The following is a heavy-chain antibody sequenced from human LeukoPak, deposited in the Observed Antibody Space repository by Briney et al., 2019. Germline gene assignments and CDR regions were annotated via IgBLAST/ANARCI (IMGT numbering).Heavy chain of an antibody. CDR2: VSTSRSS. CDR1: GGSISSHSYY. J-gene: IGHJ3*01. D-gene: IGHD3-22*01. V-gene: IGHV4-61*02. CDR3: VGYYYNTKRSFDV. Sequence: SETLSLTCTVSGGSISSHSYYYWPWVRRPAGKGLEWIGRVSTSRSSNYNPSLKSRVTISVATSKTQFSLELTSVTAADTAVYYCVGYYYNTKRSFDVWGQGTMVTASS.